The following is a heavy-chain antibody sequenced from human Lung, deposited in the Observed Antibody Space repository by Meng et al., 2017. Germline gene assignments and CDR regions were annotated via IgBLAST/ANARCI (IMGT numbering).Heavy chain of an antibody. CDR2: ISYDGSNQ. V-gene: IGHV3-30*01. CDR3: ARNNYGDYYFDY. Sequence: VQVVGSGGGGVQPGRSLRLSCAASGFTFSRNAMHWVRQAPGKGLEWVAAISYDGSNQHYADSVKGRFTISRDNSENTLYLQMNSLRAEDTAVYYCARNNYGDYYFDYWGQGTLVTVSS. CDR1: GFTFSRNA. J-gene: IGHJ4*02. D-gene: IGHD4-17*01.